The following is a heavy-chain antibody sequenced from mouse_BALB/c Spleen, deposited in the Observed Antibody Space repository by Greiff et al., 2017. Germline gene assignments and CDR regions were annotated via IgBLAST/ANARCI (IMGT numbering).Heavy chain of an antibody. V-gene: IGHV2-3*01. CDR1: GFSLTSYG. Sequence: VKLMESGPGLVAPSQSLSITCTVSGFSLTSYGVSWVRQPPGKGLEWLGVIWGDGSTNYHSALISRLSISKDNSKSQVFLKLNSLRTDDTATYYCAPQSATAYCCAMDYWGQGTSVTVSS. CDR3: APQSATAYCCAMDY. J-gene: IGHJ4*01. CDR2: IWGDGST. D-gene: IGHD1-2*01.